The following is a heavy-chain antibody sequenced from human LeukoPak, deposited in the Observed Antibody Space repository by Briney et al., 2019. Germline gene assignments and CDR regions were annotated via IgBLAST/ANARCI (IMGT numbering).Heavy chain of an antibody. J-gene: IGHJ6*02. Sequence: ASVKVSCKASGYTFTSYGISWVRQAPGQGLEWMGWISAYNGNTNYAQKLQGRVTMTTDTSTSTAYMELRSLRSDDTAVYYCARDRSTPIAVAQNGMDVWGQGTTVTVSS. D-gene: IGHD6-19*01. CDR2: ISAYNGNT. CDR1: GYTFTSYG. CDR3: ARDRSTPIAVAQNGMDV. V-gene: IGHV1-18*01.